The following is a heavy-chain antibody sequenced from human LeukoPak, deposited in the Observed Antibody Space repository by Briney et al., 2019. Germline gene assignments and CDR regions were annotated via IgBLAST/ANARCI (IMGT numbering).Heavy chain of an antibody. J-gene: IGHJ6*02. D-gene: IGHD5-24*01. CDR2: IWYDGSNK. Sequence: GGSLRLSCAASGFTFSNYGMHWVRQAPDKGLEWVAVIWYDGSNKYYVDSVKGRFTISRDNSKNTLYLQMNSLRAEDTAVYYRARDNYSVGDVWGQGTTVTVSS. CDR1: GFTFSNYG. CDR3: ARDNYSVGDV. V-gene: IGHV3-33*01.